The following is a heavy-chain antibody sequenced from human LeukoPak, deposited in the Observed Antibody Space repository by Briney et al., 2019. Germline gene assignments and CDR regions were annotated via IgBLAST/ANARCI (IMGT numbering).Heavy chain of an antibody. Sequence: PGRSLRLSCAASGFSFDDYAMHWVRQAPGKGLEGVSGISWNSGSIGYADSVKGRFTISRDNAKNSLYLQMNSLRAEDTALYYCTKESAGGIDYWGQGTLVTVSS. CDR2: ISWNSGSI. J-gene: IGHJ4*02. CDR1: GFSFDDYA. CDR3: TKESAGGIDY. D-gene: IGHD2-8*02. V-gene: IGHV3-9*01.